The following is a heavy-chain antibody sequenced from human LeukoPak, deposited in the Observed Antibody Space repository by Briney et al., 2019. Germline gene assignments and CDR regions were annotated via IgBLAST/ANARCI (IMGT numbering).Heavy chain of an antibody. CDR2: ISYDGSNK. CDR3: ARDRGYSGYEPFDY. J-gene: IGHJ4*02. V-gene: IGHV3-30-3*01. CDR1: GFTFSSYA. Sequence: GGSLRLSCAASGFTFSSYAMHWVRQAPGKGLEWVAVISYDGSNKYYADSVKGRFTISRDNAKNSLYLQMNSLRAEDTAVYYCARDRGYSGYEPFDYWGQGTLVTVSS. D-gene: IGHD5-12*01.